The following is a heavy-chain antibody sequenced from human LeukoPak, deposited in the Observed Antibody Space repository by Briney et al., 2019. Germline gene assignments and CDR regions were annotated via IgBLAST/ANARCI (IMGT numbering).Heavy chain of an antibody. CDR1: GFTFSNYP. J-gene: IGHJ6*02. CDR2: MCSVTGST. Sequence: RGSLRLSCAASGFTFSNYPMTTVRQAPGKGLEWVSGMCSVTGSTYYADSVKGRFTISRDNSKNTLYLQMNGLRAEDTAVYYCAKHAGSYYYYSMDVWGQGTTVTVSS. D-gene: IGHD3-10*01. V-gene: IGHV3-23*01. CDR3: AKHAGSYYYYSMDV.